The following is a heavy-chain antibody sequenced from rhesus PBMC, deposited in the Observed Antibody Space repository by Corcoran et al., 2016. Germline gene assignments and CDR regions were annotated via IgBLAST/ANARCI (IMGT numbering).Heavy chain of an antibody. CDR1: GYSISSGYD. Sequence: QVQLQESGPGVVKPSETLSLTCAVAGYSISSGYDWSWIRQPLGKGLEWIGYSYGSSGSTNYNTSRKMRVTISIDTSKNKFSLKLSSVTAATTAVYYCAQRVGFTASFDYWGQGVLVTVSS. D-gene: IGHD2-27*01. CDR2: SYGSSGST. V-gene: IGHV4-76*01. CDR3: AQRVGFTASFDY. J-gene: IGHJ4*01.